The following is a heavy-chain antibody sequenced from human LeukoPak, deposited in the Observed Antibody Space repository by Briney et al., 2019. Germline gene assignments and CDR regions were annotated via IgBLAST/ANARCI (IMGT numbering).Heavy chain of an antibody. CDR3: ATPWGCTRPDCPFLH. Sequence: SVKVSCKASGGTFSSYAISWVRQAPGQGLEWMGRIIPILGIANYAQKFQGRVTITADKSTSTAYMELSSLRSEDTAVYYCATPWGCTRPDCPFLHWGQGTLVTVSS. J-gene: IGHJ4*02. CDR2: IIPILGIA. CDR1: GGTFSSYA. V-gene: IGHV1-69*04. D-gene: IGHD2-8*01.